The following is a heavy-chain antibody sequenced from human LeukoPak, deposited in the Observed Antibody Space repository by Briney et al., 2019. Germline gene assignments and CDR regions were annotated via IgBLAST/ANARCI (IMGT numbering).Heavy chain of an antibody. D-gene: IGHD3-22*01. CDR2: IYSGGST. CDR3: AKGGLYYYDSSGYFDY. CDR1: GFTVSSNY. V-gene: IGHV3-53*01. Sequence: QSGGSLRLSCAASGFTVSSNYMSWVRQAPGKGLEWVSVIYSGGSTYYADSVKGRFTISRDNSKNTLYLQMNSLRAEDTAVYYCAKGGLYYYDSSGYFDYWGQGTLVTVSS. J-gene: IGHJ4*02.